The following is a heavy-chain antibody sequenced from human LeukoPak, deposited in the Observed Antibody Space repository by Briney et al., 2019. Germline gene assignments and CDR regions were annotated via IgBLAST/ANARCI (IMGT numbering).Heavy chain of an antibody. Sequence: PSETLSLTCTVSGGSISGAYWNWIRQPPGKGLEWVGHIYSSGTTNYNPSLKSRVTISADTSKNQFSLKLSSVTAADTAVYYCARGSGFIDYWGQGTLVTVSS. J-gene: IGHJ4*02. CDR2: IYSSGTT. V-gene: IGHV4-59*12. CDR1: GGSISGAY. D-gene: IGHD5-12*01. CDR3: ARGSGFIDY.